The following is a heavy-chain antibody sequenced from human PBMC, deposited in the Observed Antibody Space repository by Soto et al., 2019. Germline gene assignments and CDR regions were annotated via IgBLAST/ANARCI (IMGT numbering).Heavy chain of an antibody. CDR1: GYTFTGYY. J-gene: IGHJ3*01. CDR3: PSGGIGCYYDSFHL. Sequence: ASVKVSCKASGYTFTGYYMHWVRQAPGQGLEWMGWINPNSGGTNYAQKFQGWVTMTRDTSISTAYMELSRLRSDDTAVCVCPSGGIGCYYDSFHLWGQGTMVTVSS. D-gene: IGHD1-26*01. CDR2: INPNSGGT. V-gene: IGHV1-2*04.